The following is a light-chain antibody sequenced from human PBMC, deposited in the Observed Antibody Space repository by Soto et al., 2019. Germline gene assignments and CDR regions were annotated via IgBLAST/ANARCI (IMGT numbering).Light chain of an antibody. CDR2: DTS. CDR1: TGAVTSGHY. CDR3: LLSYSGAQAV. Sequence: VVTQEPSLTVSPGGTVTLTCGSSTGAVTSGHYPYWFQQKPGQAPRTLIYDTSNKHSWTPARFSGSLLGGKAALTLSGAQPEDEAEYYCLLSYSGAQAVFGGGTKVTVL. J-gene: IGLJ2*01. V-gene: IGLV7-46*01.